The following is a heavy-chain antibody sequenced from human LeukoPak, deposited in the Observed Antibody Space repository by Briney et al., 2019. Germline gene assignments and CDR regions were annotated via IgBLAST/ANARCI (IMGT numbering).Heavy chain of an antibody. CDR1: GFTFSSYS. CDR3: ARAWELPPFPFDY. V-gene: IGHV3-48*01. Sequence: GGSLRLSCAASGFTFSSYSMNWVRQAPGKGLEWVSYISSSSTIYYADSVKGRFTISRDNAKNSLYLQMNSLRAEDTAVYYCARAWELPPFPFDYWGQGTLVTVSS. D-gene: IGHD1-26*01. CDR2: ISSSSTI. J-gene: IGHJ4*02.